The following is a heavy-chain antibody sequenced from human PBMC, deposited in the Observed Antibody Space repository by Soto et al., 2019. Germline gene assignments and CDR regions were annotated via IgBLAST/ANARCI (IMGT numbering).Heavy chain of an antibody. J-gene: IGHJ6*02. V-gene: IGHV1-69*13. D-gene: IGHD2-15*01. CDR2: IIPRSATS. CDR3: AREDIVFYYYYGMDV. Sequence: SVKVSCKASGDTFSTYTITWMRQAPGQGLEWMGGIIPRSATSNYAQKFQGRVTITADESTNTAYMELSSLRSEDTAVYYCAREDIVFYYYYGMDVWGQGTTVTVSS. CDR1: GDTFSTYT.